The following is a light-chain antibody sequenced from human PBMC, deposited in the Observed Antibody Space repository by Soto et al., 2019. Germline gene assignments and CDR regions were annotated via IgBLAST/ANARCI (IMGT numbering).Light chain of an antibody. CDR3: QHYGGMWA. Sequence: DIQMTQSPSTLSASVGDRVTITCRASQSIGNRLAWYQQKPGKAPKVLIYDASSLESGVPSRFSGSGSGTGFTLTISRLKPDDFATYWCQHYGGMWAFGQGTKVDIK. CDR1: QSIGNR. V-gene: IGKV1-5*01. J-gene: IGKJ1*01. CDR2: DAS.